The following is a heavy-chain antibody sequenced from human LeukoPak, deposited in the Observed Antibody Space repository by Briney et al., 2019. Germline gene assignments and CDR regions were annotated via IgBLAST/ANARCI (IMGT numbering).Heavy chain of an antibody. V-gene: IGHV3-48*03. D-gene: IGHD2-2*01. CDR2: ISSSGTSI. CDR1: GFTFSSYE. Sequence: GGSLRLSCAASGFTFSSYEMNWVRQAPGKGLEWVSYISSSGTSIYYADSVKGRFTISRDNAKNSLYLQMNSLRADDTAVYYCARRYCSSTSCLIDYWGQGTLVTVS. CDR3: ARRYCSSTSCLIDY. J-gene: IGHJ4*02.